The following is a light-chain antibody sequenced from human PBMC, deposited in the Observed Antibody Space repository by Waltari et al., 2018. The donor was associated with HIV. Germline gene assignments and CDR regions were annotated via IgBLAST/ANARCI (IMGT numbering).Light chain of an antibody. V-gene: IGLV1-40*01. CDR2: DNS. CDR1: SSNIGAGHN. J-gene: IGLJ3*02. Sequence: QSVLTQPPSVSGAPGQRVTISCTGSSSNIGAGHNVQWFQQVPGTAPKLLIYDNSYRPSGVPDRFSGSKSDTSASLAITGLQAEDESDYYCQSYDNSLDGWVFGGGTKLTVL. CDR3: QSYDNSLDGWV.